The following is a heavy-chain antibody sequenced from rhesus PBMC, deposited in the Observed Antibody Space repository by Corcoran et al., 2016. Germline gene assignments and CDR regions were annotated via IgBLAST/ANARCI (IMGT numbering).Heavy chain of an antibody. CDR2: ISGRGGST. D-gene: IGHD3-28*01. J-gene: IGHJ6*01. Sequence: QLQLQESGPGLVKPSETLSLTCAVSGGSISSHYWSWIRQPPGKGLEWIGRISGRGGSTDYNPSLKSRVTISTDTSKNQFSLKLSSVTAADTAVYYCVGRSGYYTESYGLDSWGQGVVVTVSS. CDR3: VGRSGYYTESYGLDS. V-gene: IGHV4-173*01. CDR1: GGSISSHY.